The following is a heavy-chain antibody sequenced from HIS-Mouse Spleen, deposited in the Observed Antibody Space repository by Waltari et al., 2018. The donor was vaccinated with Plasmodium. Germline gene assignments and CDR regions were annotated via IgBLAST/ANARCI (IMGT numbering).Heavy chain of an antibody. Sequence: EVQLVESGGGLVQPGGSLRLSCAASGFTFSSYSMNWVRQAPGKGLEWVSYIRSSRSTIYYADSGKGRITISRDNAKNSLYLQMNSLRAEDTAVYYCARVNSGSYYWFDPWGQGTLVTVSS. D-gene: IGHD1-26*01. V-gene: IGHV3-48*01. CDR1: GFTFSSYS. CDR3: ARVNSGSYYWFDP. CDR2: IRSSRSTI. J-gene: IGHJ5*02.